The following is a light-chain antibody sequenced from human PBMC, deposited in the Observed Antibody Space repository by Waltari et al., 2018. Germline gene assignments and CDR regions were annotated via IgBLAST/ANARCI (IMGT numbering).Light chain of an antibody. CDR1: QSLLHRNGNNY. CDR2: LGS. V-gene: IGKV2-28*01. Sequence: DIVVTQSPLSLPVTPGEPASISCRSSQSLLHRNGNNYLDWYLQKPGQFPQLLIYLGSSRASGVPDRFSGRGSGTDFTLSISRVEAEDVGGYCCMQSLQTLWTFGPGTKVEIK. J-gene: IGKJ1*01. CDR3: MQSLQTLWT.